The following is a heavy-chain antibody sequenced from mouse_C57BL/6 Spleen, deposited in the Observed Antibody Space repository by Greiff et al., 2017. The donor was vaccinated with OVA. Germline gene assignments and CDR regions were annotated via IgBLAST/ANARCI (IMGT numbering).Heavy chain of an antibody. CDR1: GFTFSDYG. CDR3: ARSGSSYWFAY. CDR2: ISSGSSTI. D-gene: IGHD1-1*01. Sequence: DVQLQESGGGLVKPGGSLKLSCAASGFTFSDYGMHWVRQAPEKGLEWVAYISSGSSTIYYADTVKGRFTISRDNAKNTLFLQMTSLRSEDTAMYYCARSGSSYWFAYWGQGTLVTVSA. J-gene: IGHJ3*01. V-gene: IGHV5-17*01.